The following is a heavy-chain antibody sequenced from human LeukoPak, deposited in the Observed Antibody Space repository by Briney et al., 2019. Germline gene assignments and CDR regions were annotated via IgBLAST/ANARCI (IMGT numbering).Heavy chain of an antibody. J-gene: IGHJ4*02. CDR3: ARRPIALQPFDY. CDR2: INHSGST. CDR1: GFTFSSYE. V-gene: IGHV4-34*01. Sequence: GSLRLSCAASGFTFSSYEMNWVRQAPGKGLEWIGEINHSGSTNYNPSLKSRVTISVDTSKNQFSLKLSSVTAADTAVYYCARRPIALQPFDYWGQGTLVTVSS.